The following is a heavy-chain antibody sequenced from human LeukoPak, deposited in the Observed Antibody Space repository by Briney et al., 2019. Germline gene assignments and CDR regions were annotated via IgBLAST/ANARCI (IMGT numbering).Heavy chain of an antibody. CDR1: GYTFTSYY. V-gene: IGHV1-46*01. J-gene: IGHJ6*02. Sequence: ASVKVSCKASGYTFTSYYMHWVRQAPGQGLEWMGIINPSGGSTSYAQKFQGRVTMTRDTSTSTVYMEQSSLRSEDTAVYYCAREAWPHYYYYYGMDVWGQGTTVTVSS. CDR2: INPSGGST. CDR3: AREAWPHYYYYYGMDV.